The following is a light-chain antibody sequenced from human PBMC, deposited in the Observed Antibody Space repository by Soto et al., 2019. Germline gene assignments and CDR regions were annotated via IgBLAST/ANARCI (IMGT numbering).Light chain of an antibody. CDR1: QSLNNR. Sequence: DIQLTQSPSTLSASVGDRVTITCRAGQSLNNRLAWYQQRPGKAPKLLIYDASTLESGVSSRFSGSGSETEYTLTITDVQADDLATYFCHQYIAYSTFGQGTKVEIK. CDR3: HQYIAYST. V-gene: IGKV1-5*01. CDR2: DAS. J-gene: IGKJ1*01.